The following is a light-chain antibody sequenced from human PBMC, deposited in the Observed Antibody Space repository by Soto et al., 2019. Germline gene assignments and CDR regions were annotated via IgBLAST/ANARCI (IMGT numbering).Light chain of an antibody. CDR2: GAS. Sequence: EIVMTQSPATLSVSPGERATLSCRASQSVSSNLAWYQQKPGQAPRLLIYGASTRATGIPARSSGSGSGTGFNFTISSWQSEVLAFYYGQGYNNWLPGTFGQGTKVEIK. J-gene: IGKJ1*01. CDR3: QGYNNWLPGT. V-gene: IGKV3-15*01. CDR1: QSVSSN.